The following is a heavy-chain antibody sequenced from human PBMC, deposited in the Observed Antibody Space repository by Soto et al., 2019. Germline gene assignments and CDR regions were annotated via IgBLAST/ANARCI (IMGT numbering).Heavy chain of an antibody. J-gene: IGHJ4*02. CDR3: ARGDDSTWYDDY. V-gene: IGHV1-3*01. CDR2: INAGSGNT. Sequence: ASVKVSCKASGYTFTNYPIHWMRQAPGQRLQWMGWINAGSGNTKYSQKFQGRVIITRDTSASTVYMELSSLTSEDTAVYYCARGDDSTWYDDYWGQGTPVTVSS. CDR1: GYTFTNYP. D-gene: IGHD6-13*01.